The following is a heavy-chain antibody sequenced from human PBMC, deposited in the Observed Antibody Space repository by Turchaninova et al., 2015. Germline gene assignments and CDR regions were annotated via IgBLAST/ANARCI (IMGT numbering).Heavy chain of an antibody. D-gene: IGHD6-6*01. CDR1: RFSLSTSEVG. Sequence: QITLKESGPTLVKPTQTLTLTCTFSRFSLSTSEVGSGWIRRPPGKALDWLALIYWDDDYRYSPSLKSRLTITKDTSKNQVVLTVTNMDPVDTATYYCAHRPSTSAYYFDYWGQGTLVTVSS. CDR2: IYWDDDY. CDR3: AHRPSTSAYYFDY. V-gene: IGHV2-5*02. J-gene: IGHJ4*02.